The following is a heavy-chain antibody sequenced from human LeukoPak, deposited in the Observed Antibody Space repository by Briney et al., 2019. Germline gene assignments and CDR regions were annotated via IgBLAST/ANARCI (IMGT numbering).Heavy chain of an antibody. CDR2: ISGSGGIT. CDR3: ASSTNYDFWSGYLDAFDI. J-gene: IGHJ3*02. Sequence: GGSLRLSCAASGFTFSSYAMNWVRQAPGKGLEWVSGISGSGGITYHADSVKGRVTISRDNAKNSLYLQMNSLRAEDTAVYYCASSTNYDFWSGYLDAFDIWGQGTMVTVSS. CDR1: GFTFSSYA. D-gene: IGHD3-3*01. V-gene: IGHV3-23*01.